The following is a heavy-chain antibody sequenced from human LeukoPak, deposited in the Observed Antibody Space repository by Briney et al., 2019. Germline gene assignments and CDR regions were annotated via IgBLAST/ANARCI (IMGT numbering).Heavy chain of an antibody. V-gene: IGHV1-46*01. CDR3: ARDPYYYDSSGYYRLFDY. D-gene: IGHD3-22*01. Sequence: ASVKVSCKASGYTFTSYYMYWVRQAPGQGLEWMGIINPSGDNTNYAQKFQGRVTMTRDMSTTTVYMELSSLRSEDTAVYYCARDPYYYDSSGYYRLFDYWGQGTLVTVSS. J-gene: IGHJ4*02. CDR2: INPSGDNT. CDR1: GYTFTSYY.